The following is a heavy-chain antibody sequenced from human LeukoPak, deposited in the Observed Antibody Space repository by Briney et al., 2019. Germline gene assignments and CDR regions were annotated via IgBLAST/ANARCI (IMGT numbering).Heavy chain of an antibody. CDR2: ISGSGGST. Sequence: GGSLRLSCAASGFTFSSYAMSWVRQAPGKGLEWVSAISGSGGSTYYADSVKGRFTISRDNSKNTLYLQMNSLRAEDTAVYYCAILEGYCSSTSCPPAFDAFDIWGQGTMVTVSS. J-gene: IGHJ3*02. CDR3: AILEGYCSSTSCPPAFDAFDI. CDR1: GFTFSSYA. V-gene: IGHV3-23*01. D-gene: IGHD2-2*01.